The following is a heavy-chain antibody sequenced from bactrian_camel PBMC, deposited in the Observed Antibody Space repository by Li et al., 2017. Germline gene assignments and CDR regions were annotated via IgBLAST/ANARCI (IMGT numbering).Heavy chain of an antibody. J-gene: IGHJ4*01. CDR3: AAWLGACELRPRSTYNF. CDR1: GYTYSKYC. CDR2: IHSDGPT. Sequence: HVQLVESGGGSVQAGGSLRLSCAVYGYTYSKYCLRWFRQAPGKEREGVGSIHSDGPTSVADSVKGRFTISKDNAKNTLLLQMNSLKPEDTAMYHCAAWLGACELRPRSTYNFWGQGTQVTVS. D-gene: IGHD1*01. V-gene: IGHV3S6*01.